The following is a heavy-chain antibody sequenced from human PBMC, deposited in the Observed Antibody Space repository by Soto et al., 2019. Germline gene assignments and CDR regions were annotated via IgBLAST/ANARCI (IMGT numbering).Heavy chain of an antibody. V-gene: IGHV4-59*01. J-gene: IGHJ6*03. CDR2: IYYSGST. Sequence: SETLSLTCTVSGGSISSYYWTWIRQPPGKGLEWIGYIYYSGSTNYNPSLQSRVTISVDTSKNQFSLKLSSVTAADTAVYYCARDTRHSTHPGYYYMDVWGKGTTVTVSS. CDR1: GGSISSYY. D-gene: IGHD4-4*01. CDR3: ARDTRHSTHPGYYYMDV.